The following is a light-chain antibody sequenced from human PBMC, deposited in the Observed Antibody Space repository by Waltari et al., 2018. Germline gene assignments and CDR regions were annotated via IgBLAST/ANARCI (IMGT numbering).Light chain of an antibody. J-gene: IGKJ3*01. CDR2: WES. V-gene: IGKV4-1*01. CDR3: QQYYSTPPFT. Sequence: DIVMTQSPDSLAVSLGERAPINCKSSQSVLYSSNNKNYLAWYQQKPGQPPKLLIYWESTRESGVPDRFSGSGSGTDFTLTISSLQAEDVAVYYCQQYYSTPPFTFGPGTKVDIK. CDR1: QSVLYSSNNKNY.